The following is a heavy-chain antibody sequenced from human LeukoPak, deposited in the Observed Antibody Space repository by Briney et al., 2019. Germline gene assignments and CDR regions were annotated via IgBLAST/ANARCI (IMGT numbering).Heavy chain of an antibody. V-gene: IGHV3-66*02. J-gene: IGHJ4*02. CDR3: ARARSARTVEIDY. D-gene: IGHD5-24*01. CDR2: IYSGGST. Sequence: GGSLRLSCAASGFTVSSNYMSWVRQAPGKGLEWVSVIYSGGSTYYADSVKGRFTISRDNSKNTLYLQVNSLRAEDTAVYYCARARSARTVEIDYWGQGTLVTVSS. CDR1: GFTVSSNY.